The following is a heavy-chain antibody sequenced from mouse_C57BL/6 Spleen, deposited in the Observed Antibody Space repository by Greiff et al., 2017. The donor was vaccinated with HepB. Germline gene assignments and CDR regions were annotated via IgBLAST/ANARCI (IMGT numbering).Heavy chain of an antibody. Sequence: EVMLVESGGGLVKPGGSLKLSCAASGFTFSDYGMHWVRQAPEKGLEWVAYISSGSSTIYYADTVKGRFTISRDNAKNTLFLQMTSLRSEDTAMYYCARNYYYGSSPYAMDYWGQGTSVTVSS. CDR3: ARNYYYGSSPYAMDY. J-gene: IGHJ4*01. D-gene: IGHD1-1*01. V-gene: IGHV5-17*01. CDR1: GFTFSDYG. CDR2: ISSGSSTI.